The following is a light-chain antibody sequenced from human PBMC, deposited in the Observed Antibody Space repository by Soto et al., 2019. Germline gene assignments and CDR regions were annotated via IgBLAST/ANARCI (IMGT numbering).Light chain of an antibody. Sequence: QSVLTQPASVSGSPGQSITISCTGTSSDVGTYNLVSWHQHHPGKAPKLIIYEGSKRPSGVANRFSGSKSGNTASLTISGIQAEDEADYYCCSFAVGSTLVFGGGTKLTVL. V-gene: IGLV2-23*01. CDR1: SSDVGTYNL. CDR2: EGS. J-gene: IGLJ2*01. CDR3: CSFAVGSTLV.